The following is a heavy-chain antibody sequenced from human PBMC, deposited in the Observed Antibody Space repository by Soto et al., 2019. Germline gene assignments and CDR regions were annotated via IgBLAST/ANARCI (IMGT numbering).Heavy chain of an antibody. J-gene: IGHJ4*02. D-gene: IGHD3-22*01. V-gene: IGHV1-69*01. CDR2: IIPIFGTA. CDR3: ARDRGQDYYDSRDYFDY. Sequence: SVKVTCNASGGSFISYAIIWVRRAPGQGLEWMGGIIPIFGTANYAQKFQCRVTITADESTSTAYMELSSLRSEDTAVYYCARDRGQDYYDSRDYFDYWGQGTLVTVSS. CDR1: GGSFISYA.